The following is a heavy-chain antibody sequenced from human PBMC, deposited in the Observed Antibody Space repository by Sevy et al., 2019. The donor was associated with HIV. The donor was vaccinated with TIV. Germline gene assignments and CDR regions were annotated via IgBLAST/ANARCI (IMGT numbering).Heavy chain of an antibody. J-gene: IGHJ4*02. CDR1: GFTVSSSY. CDR2: IYSGGST. D-gene: IGHD3-22*01. Sequence: GGSLRLSCAASGFTVSSSYMSWVRQAPGKGLECVSVIYSGGSTYYADSVKGRFTISRDNSKNTLFLQMNSLRAEDTAVYYCARTDSSGYYSSYWGQGNLVTVSS. V-gene: IGHV3-53*01. CDR3: ARTDSSGYYSSY.